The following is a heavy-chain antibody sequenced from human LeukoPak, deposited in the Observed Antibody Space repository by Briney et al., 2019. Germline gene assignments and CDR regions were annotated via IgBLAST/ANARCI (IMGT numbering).Heavy chain of an antibody. Sequence: GESLKISCAASGFTVSSNYMSWVRQAPGKGLEWVSVIYSGGSTYYAGSVKGGFTISRNNSKNTLYLKMNSLRAEDTAVYYCARDEILTSYYGTKYYLDYWVQGTVVNVSS. CDR1: GFTVSSNY. D-gene: IGHD3-9*01. J-gene: IGHJ4*02. CDR2: IYSGGST. V-gene: IGHV3-53*01. CDR3: ARDEILTSYYGTKYYLDY.